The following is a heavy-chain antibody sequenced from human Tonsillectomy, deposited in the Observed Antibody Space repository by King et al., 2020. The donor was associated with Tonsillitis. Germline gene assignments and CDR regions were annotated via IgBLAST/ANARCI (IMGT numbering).Heavy chain of an antibody. V-gene: IGHV3-23*04. Sequence: VQLVESGGGLVQPGGSLRLSCAASGFTFSSYAMSWVRQAPGKGLEWVSAISGSGGSTYYADSVKGRLTISRDNSKKTRYLQMNSLRAEDTAVYYCAKDEYCSTTSCYEDYFDYWGQGTLVTVSS. CDR3: AKDEYCSTTSCYEDYFDY. CDR1: GFTFSSYA. D-gene: IGHD2-2*01. CDR2: ISGSGGST. J-gene: IGHJ4*02.